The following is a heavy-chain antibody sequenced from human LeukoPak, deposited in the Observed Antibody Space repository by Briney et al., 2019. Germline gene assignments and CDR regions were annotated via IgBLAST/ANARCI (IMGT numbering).Heavy chain of an antibody. CDR1: GFTFSNAW. CDR3: TTVSIEIGSLQGYDY. D-gene: IGHD5-24*01. CDR2: IKSKTDGGTT. J-gene: IGHJ4*02. Sequence: GGSLRLSCAASGFTFSNAWMNWVRQAPGKGLEWVGCIKSKTDGGTTDYAAPVKGRFTISRDDSKNTLYLQMNSLKTEDTAVYYCTTVSIEIGSLQGYDYWGQGTLVTVSS. V-gene: IGHV3-15*07.